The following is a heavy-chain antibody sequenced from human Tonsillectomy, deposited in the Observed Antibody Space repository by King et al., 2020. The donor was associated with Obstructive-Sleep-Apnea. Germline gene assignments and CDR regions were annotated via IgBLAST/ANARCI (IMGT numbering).Heavy chain of an antibody. CDR1: GGSINSGDYY. CDR2: IYHSGST. D-gene: IGHD3-10*01. V-gene: IGHV4-30-4*01. J-gene: IGHJ4*02. Sequence: QLQESGPGLVKPSQTLSLTCTVSGGSINSGDYYWTLIRQPPGKGLEWIGFIYHSGSTFFNPSLRSRVTVSIDTSRNQFSLNLNSVTAADTAVYFCARWRGGSGNIDYWGQGILVTVSS. CDR3: ARWRGGSGNIDY.